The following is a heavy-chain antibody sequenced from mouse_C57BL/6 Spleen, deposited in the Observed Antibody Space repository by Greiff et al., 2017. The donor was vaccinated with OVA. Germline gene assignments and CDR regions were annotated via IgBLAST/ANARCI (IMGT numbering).Heavy chain of an antibody. Sequence: QVQLQQSGAELARPGSSVKLSCKASGYTFTSYGISWVKQRTGQGLEWIGEIYPRSGNTYYNEKFKGKATLTADKSSSTAYMELRSLTSEDSAVYFCARGYDYDRAWFAYWGQGTLVTVSA. CDR1: GYTFTSYG. J-gene: IGHJ3*01. D-gene: IGHD2-4*01. CDR2: IYPRSGNT. CDR3: ARGYDYDRAWFAY. V-gene: IGHV1-81*01.